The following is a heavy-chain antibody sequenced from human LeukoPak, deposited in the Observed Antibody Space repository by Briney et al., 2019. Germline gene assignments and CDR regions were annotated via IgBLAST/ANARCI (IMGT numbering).Heavy chain of an antibody. J-gene: IGHJ5*02. Sequence: ASVKVSCKASGYTFTGYYMNWVRQAPGQGLEWMGWINPNSGGTNYAQKFQGRVTMTRDTSISTAYMELSRLRSDDTAVYYCARDRDISRSNWFDPWGQGTLVTVSS. CDR3: ARDRDISRSNWFDP. V-gene: IGHV1-2*02. CDR2: INPNSGGT. D-gene: IGHD2-2*01. CDR1: GYTFTGYY.